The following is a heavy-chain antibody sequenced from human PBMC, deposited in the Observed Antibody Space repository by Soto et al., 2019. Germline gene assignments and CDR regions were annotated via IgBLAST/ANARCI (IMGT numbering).Heavy chain of an antibody. CDR2: INPSGGST. Sequence: ASVKVSCKASGYTFTSYYMHWVRQAPGQGLEWMGIINPSGGSTSYAQKFQGRVTMTRDTSTSTVYMDLSSLSSEDTAVYYCARGPGGYYSMDVWGQGTTVTVSS. CDR3: ARGPGGYYSMDV. V-gene: IGHV1-46*01. J-gene: IGHJ6*02. D-gene: IGHD3-10*01. CDR1: GYTFTSYY.